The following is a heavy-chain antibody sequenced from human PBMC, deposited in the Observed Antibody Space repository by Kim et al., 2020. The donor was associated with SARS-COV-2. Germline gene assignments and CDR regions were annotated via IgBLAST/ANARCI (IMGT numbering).Heavy chain of an antibody. CDR1: GGSISSSNW. CDR3: ARVNPPVSGNYYYYYGMDV. Sequence: SETLSLTCAVSGGSISSSNWWSWVRQPPGKGLEWIGEIYHSGSTNYNPSLKSRVTISVDKSKNQFSLKLSSVTAADTAVYYCARVNPPVSGNYYYYYGMDVWGQGTTVTVSS. D-gene: IGHD3-10*01. V-gene: IGHV4-4*02. CDR2: IYHSGST. J-gene: IGHJ6*02.